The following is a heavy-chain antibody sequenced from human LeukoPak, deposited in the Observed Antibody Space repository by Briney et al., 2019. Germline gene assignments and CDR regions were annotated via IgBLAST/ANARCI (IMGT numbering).Heavy chain of an antibody. Sequence: GGSLRLSCAASGFTFSSYSMNWVRQAPGKGLEWVSSISSSSSYIYYADSVKGRFTFSRDNAKNSLYLQMNSLRAEDTAVYYCARDLYGVYDSSGYPYFQHWGQGTLVTVSS. J-gene: IGHJ1*01. CDR3: ARDLYGVYDSSGYPYFQH. V-gene: IGHV3-21*01. CDR2: ISSSSSYI. D-gene: IGHD3-22*01. CDR1: GFTFSSYS.